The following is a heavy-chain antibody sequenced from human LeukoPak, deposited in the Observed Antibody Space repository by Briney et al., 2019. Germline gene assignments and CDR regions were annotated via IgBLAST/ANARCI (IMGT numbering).Heavy chain of an antibody. J-gene: IGHJ4*02. V-gene: IGHV3-73*01. D-gene: IGHD3-10*01. Sequence: GGSLRLSCAASGFTFSGSAMHWVRQASGKGLEWVGRIRSKANSYATAYAASVKGRFTVSREESKNTAYLQMKSLKTEDKAVYYCTRKNYGSGSYCFDYWGQGTLVTVSS. CDR2: IRSKANSYAT. CDR3: TRKNYGSGSYCFDY. CDR1: GFTFSGSA.